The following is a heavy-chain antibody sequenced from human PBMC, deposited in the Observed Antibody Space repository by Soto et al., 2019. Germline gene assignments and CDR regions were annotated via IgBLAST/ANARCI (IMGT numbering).Heavy chain of an antibody. CDR2: IYYSGST. CDR3: ARTEYYYGSGSYPYYYYMDV. D-gene: IGHD3-10*01. CDR1: DGSISRSSFY. Sequence: SETLSLTCTVSDGSISRSSFYWGWIRQPPGKGLEWIGYIYYSGSTNYNPSLKSRVTISVDTSKNQFSLKLSSVTAADTAVYYCARTEYYYGSGSYPYYYYMDVWGKGTTVTVSS. V-gene: IGHV4-61*05. J-gene: IGHJ6*03.